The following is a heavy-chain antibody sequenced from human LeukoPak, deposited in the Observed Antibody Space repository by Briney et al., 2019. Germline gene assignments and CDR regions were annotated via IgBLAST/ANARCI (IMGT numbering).Heavy chain of an antibody. D-gene: IGHD3-9*01. CDR3: ARDPTYYDILTGLDY. Sequence: PGGSLRLSCAASGFTFNSYAMSWVRQAPGKGLEWVSAISGSGDRTYYADSVKGRFTISRDNSKNTLYLQMNSLRAEDTALYYCARDPTYYDILTGLDYWGQGTLVTVSS. J-gene: IGHJ4*02. CDR2: ISGSGDRT. CDR1: GFTFNSYA. V-gene: IGHV3-23*01.